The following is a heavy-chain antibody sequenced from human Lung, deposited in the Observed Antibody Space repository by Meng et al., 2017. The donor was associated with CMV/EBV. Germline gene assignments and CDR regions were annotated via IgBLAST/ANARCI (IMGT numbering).Heavy chain of an antibody. CDR2: INGDGSST. Sequence: ESLKISXAASGFTFNNYWMHWVRQAPGKGLVWVSRINGDGSSTTYADSVKGRFTISRDNAKNTLYLQMNSLRAEDTAVYYCARGCTNTNCYKSDFDYWGQGTLDTVSS. D-gene: IGHD2-2*02. J-gene: IGHJ4*02. CDR1: GFTFNNYW. CDR3: ARGCTNTNCYKSDFDY. V-gene: IGHV3-74*01.